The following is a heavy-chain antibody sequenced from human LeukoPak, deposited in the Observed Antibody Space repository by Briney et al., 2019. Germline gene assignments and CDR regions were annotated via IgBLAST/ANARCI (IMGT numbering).Heavy chain of an antibody. CDR1: GFTFSSYC. CDR2: ISGSGGRT. J-gene: IGHJ3*02. Sequence: GGSLRLSCAASGFTFSSYCMSWVRQAPGKGLEWVSGISGSGGRTHYADSVKGRFTISRDNSKNTLYLQMNSLRAEDTAVYYCAATYGSGSRGDAFDIWGQGTMVTVSS. CDR3: AATYGSGSRGDAFDI. D-gene: IGHD3-10*01. V-gene: IGHV3-23*01.